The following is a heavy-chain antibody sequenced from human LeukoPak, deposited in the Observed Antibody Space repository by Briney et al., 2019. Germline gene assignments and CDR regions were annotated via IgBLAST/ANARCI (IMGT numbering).Heavy chain of an antibody. CDR2: IYTSGST. CDR1: GGSITRTTYY. V-gene: IGHV4-61*02. Sequence: SETLSLTCTVSGGSITRTTYYWSWIRQPAGKGLEWIGRIYTSGSTNYNPSLKSRVAISVDTSKNQVSLKLSSVTAADTAVYYCGRGPYQPLFTPYYFDYWGQGTLVTVSS. D-gene: IGHD2-2*01. CDR3: GRGPYQPLFTPYYFDY. J-gene: IGHJ4*02.